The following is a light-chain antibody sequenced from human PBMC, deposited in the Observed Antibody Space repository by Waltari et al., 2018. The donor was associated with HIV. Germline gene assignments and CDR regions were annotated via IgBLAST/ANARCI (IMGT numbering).Light chain of an antibody. V-gene: IGLV2-14*01. J-gene: IGLJ3*02. Sequence: QSVLTQPASVSGSPGQSVTISCTGTSSDFGFDNYVSWYQHYPGNAPTLIICEVSSRPSGVSDRFAGSKSGNTASLTISGLQNEDEADYFCTSYTTSDTLRFGGGTKVTVL. CDR3: TSYTTSDTLR. CDR1: SSDFGFDNY. CDR2: EVS.